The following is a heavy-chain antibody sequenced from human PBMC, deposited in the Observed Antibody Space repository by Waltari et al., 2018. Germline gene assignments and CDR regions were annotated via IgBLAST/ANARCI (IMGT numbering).Heavy chain of an antibody. D-gene: IGHD5-12*01. CDR2: INHSGTT. V-gene: IGHV4-34*01. CDR1: GGSFSGYS. Sequence: QVQLQQWGAGLLKPSETLSLTCAVYGGSFSGYSWSWIRQPPGKWLEWIGEINHSGTTNDNPSLKSRGTISVDTSKNQFSLKLSSVTAADTAVYYWARDGYNQQDTQRGDYWGQGTLVTVSS. CDR3: ARDGYNQQDTQRGDY. J-gene: IGHJ4*02.